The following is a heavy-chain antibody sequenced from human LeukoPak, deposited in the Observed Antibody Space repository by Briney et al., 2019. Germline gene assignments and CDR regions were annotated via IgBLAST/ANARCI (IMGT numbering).Heavy chain of an antibody. J-gene: IGHJ3*02. V-gene: IGHV5-51*01. Sequence: GESLKISCKGSGYSFTTYWIGWVRQMPGKGLEWMGIIYPGDSDTRYNPSFQGQVTISADKSISTAYLQWSSLKASDTAMYYCARPSNDITMVRVWDAFDIWGQGTMVTVSS. D-gene: IGHD3-10*01. CDR3: ARPSNDITMVRVWDAFDI. CDR2: IYPGDSDT. CDR1: GYSFTTYW.